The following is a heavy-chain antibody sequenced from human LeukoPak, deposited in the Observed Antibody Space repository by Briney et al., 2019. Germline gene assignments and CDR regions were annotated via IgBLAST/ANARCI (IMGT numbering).Heavy chain of an antibody. CDR1: GYTFTSYG. V-gene: IGHV1-18*04. CDR3: ARDPSQWLVRAEYFQH. CDR2: ISAYNGNT. J-gene: IGHJ1*01. D-gene: IGHD6-19*01. Sequence: APVKVSCKASGYTFTSYGISWVRQAPGQGLEWMGWISAYNGNTNYAQKLQGRVTMTTDTSTSTAYMELRSLRSDDTAVYYCARDPSQWLVRAEYFQHWGQGTLVTVSS.